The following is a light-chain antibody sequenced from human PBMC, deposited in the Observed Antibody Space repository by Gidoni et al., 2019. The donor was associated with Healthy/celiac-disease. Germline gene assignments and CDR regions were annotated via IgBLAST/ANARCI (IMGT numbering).Light chain of an antibody. CDR2: AAS. Sequence: DIQMTQSPSALSASVGDRVTITCRASQSISSYVNWYQQKPGKAPKLLIYAASSLQSGVPSRFSGSGSGTDFTLTISSLQPEDFATYYWQQSYSMPLTCGGGTKVEIK. J-gene: IGKJ4*01. V-gene: IGKV1-39*01. CDR1: QSISSY. CDR3: QQSYSMPLT.